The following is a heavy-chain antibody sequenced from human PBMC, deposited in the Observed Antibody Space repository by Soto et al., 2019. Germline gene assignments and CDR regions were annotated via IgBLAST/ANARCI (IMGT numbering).Heavy chain of an antibody. Sequence: LRLSCAASGFSAISNYMNWVRQAPGKVLEWASVIYSGGTTYYADSVKGRFTISRDNSKNTLYLQMNGLRAEDTAFYYCARGIAVHLFYFDYWRHGTLFTVSS. V-gene: IGHV3-53*01. CDR3: ARGIAVHLFYFDY. J-gene: IGHJ4*01. CDR1: GFSAISNY. CDR2: IYSGGTT. D-gene: IGHD6-19*01.